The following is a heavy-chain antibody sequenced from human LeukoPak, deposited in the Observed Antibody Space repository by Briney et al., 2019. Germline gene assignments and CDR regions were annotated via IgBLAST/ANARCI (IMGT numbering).Heavy chain of an antibody. CDR3: AGGQDSYGYDNWFDP. D-gene: IGHD5-18*01. CDR2: IILIFGTA. CDR1: GGTFSSYG. V-gene: IGHV1-69*13. J-gene: IGHJ5*02. Sequence: SVKVSCKASGGTFSSYGIGWVRQAPGQGLGWVGGIILIFGTANYAQKFQGRVAITADESTSTAYMELSSLRSEDTAVYYCAGGQDSYGYDNWFDPWGQGTLVTVSS.